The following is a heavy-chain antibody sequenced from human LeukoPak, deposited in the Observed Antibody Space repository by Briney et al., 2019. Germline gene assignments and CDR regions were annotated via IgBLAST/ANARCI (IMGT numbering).Heavy chain of an antibody. Sequence: SETLSLTCTVSGGSMSSYYWSWIRQSPGKGLEWIGYIYYSGSTDYNPSLKSRVTISVDTSKNQFSLKLSSVTAADTAVYYCARDNFSGWYDYWGQGTLVTVSS. CDR3: ARDNFSGWYDY. J-gene: IGHJ4*02. CDR1: GGSMSSYY. D-gene: IGHD6-19*01. V-gene: IGHV4-59*01. CDR2: IYYSGST.